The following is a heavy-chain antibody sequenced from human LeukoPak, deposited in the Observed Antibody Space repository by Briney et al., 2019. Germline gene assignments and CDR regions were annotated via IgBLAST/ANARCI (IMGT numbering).Heavy chain of an antibody. CDR3: ARGARDGYIFSFVPQGYYFDY. CDR1: GDNVTGYY. Sequence: ASVTVSCKATGDNVTGYYMYRVRQAPGQWLEWMGRSNPNSGGTNYAQKFQGRVTMTRDTSISTAYMELSRLRSDDTAVYYCARGARDGYIFSFVPQGYYFDYWGQGTLVTVSS. V-gene: IGHV1-2*06. D-gene: IGHD5-24*01. J-gene: IGHJ4*02. CDR2: SNPNSGGT.